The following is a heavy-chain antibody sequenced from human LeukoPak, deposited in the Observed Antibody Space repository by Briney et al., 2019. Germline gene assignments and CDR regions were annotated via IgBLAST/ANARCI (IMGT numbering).Heavy chain of an antibody. V-gene: IGHV4-4*07. CDR2: IYATGTT. D-gene: IGHD3-16*02. CDR3: AREGGGSNRCLD. J-gene: IGHJ1*01. CDR1: GGSISGYF. Sequence: PSETLSLTCTVSGGSISGYFWSWIRQPAGKGLEWIGRIYATGTTNYNPSLKSRVTMSVDTSKNQFSLNLTSVTAAGTAVYYCAREGGGSNRCLDWGQGTLVTVSS.